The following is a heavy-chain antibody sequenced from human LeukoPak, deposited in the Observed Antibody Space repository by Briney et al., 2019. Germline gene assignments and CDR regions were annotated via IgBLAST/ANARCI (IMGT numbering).Heavy chain of an antibody. CDR3: ARGSSSWYVGHYYYYYMDV. J-gene: IGHJ6*03. CDR1: GGSISSYY. Sequence: SETRSLTCTVSGGSISSYYWSWIRQPPGKGLEWIGYIHYSGSTNYNPSLKSRVTISVDTSKNQFSLRLSSVTAADTAVYYCARGSSSWYVGHYYYYYMDVWGKGTTVTISS. D-gene: IGHD6-13*01. CDR2: IHYSGST. V-gene: IGHV4-59*01.